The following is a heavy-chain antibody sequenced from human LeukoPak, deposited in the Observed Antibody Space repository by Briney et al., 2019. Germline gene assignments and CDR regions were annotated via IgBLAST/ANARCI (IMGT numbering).Heavy chain of an antibody. CDR1: GFTFSDHY. V-gene: IGHV3-72*01. CDR2: TRNKASSYTT. CDR3: ATRSGSYGPGFDY. D-gene: IGHD1-26*01. J-gene: IGHJ4*02. Sequence: PGGSLRLSCAASGFTFSDHYMDWVRQAPGKGLEWVGRTRNKASSYTTEYAASVKGKFTISRDDSKNSLYLQMNSLKTEDTAVYYCATRSGSYGPGFDYWGQGTLVTVSS.